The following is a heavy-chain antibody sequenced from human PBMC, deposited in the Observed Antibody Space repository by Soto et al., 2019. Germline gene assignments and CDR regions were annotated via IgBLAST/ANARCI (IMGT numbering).Heavy chain of an antibody. Sequence: ASVKVSCKSSGYTVTVYYMHWVRQPPGQGLEWMGWINPNSGGTNYAQKFQGWVTMTRDTSISTAYMELSRLRSDDTAVYYCARGPLDGTPGITMVRGVFWFDPWGQGTLVTVSS. V-gene: IGHV1-2*04. CDR2: INPNSGGT. CDR3: ARGPLDGTPGITMVRGVFWFDP. CDR1: GYTVTVYY. D-gene: IGHD3-10*01. J-gene: IGHJ5*02.